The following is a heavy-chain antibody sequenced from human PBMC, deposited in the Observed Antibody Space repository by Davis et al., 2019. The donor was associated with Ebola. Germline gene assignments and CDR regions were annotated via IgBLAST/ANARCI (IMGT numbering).Heavy chain of an antibody. CDR2: IKQDGSEK. D-gene: IGHD2-2*02. CDR1: GFTFTTYW. J-gene: IGHJ4*02. CDR3: ARDPPLKLLYDY. Sequence: PGGSLRLSCAASGFTFTTYWMTWVRQAPGKGLEWVASIKQDGSEKYYVDSVKGRFTISRDNAENSLYLQMNSLSAEDTAVYYCARDPPLKLLYDYWGQGTLVTVSS. V-gene: IGHV3-7*01.